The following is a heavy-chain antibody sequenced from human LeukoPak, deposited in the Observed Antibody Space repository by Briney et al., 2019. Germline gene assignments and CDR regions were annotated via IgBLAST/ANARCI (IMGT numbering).Heavy chain of an antibody. D-gene: IGHD6-13*01. CDR2: IIPIFGTA. Sequence: ASVKVSCKASGGTFSSYAISWVRQAPGQGLEWMGRIIPIFGTANYAQKFQGRVTITTDESTSTAYMELSSLRSEDTAVYYCASRGIAAAGPLFDYWGQGTLVTVSS. V-gene: IGHV1-69*05. CDR1: GGTFSSYA. CDR3: ASRGIAAAGPLFDY. J-gene: IGHJ4*02.